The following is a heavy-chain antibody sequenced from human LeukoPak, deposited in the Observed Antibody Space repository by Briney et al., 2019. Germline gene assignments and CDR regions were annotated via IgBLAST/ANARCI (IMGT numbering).Heavy chain of an antibody. Sequence: SETLSLTCTVSGVSISSYYWSWIRQPPGKGLEWIGHIYYNGNTNYNASLKGRVAISVDTPKNQFSLKVTSLTAADTAVYYCARPNSGTYPYDAFDIWGQGTMITVS. D-gene: IGHD1-26*01. CDR1: GVSISSYY. V-gene: IGHV4-59*08. CDR3: ARPNSGTYPYDAFDI. CDR2: IYYNGNT. J-gene: IGHJ3*02.